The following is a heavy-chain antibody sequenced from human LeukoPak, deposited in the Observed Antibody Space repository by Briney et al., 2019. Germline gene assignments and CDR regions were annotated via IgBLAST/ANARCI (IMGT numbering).Heavy chain of an antibody. CDR3: ARDGGYYGSGSYYYYYYYMDV. CDR1: GFTFDDYG. Sequence: GGSPRLSCAASGFTFDDYGMSWVRQAPGKGLEWVSGINWNGGSTGYADSVKGRFTISRDNSKNSLYLQMNSLRAEDTALYYCARDGGYYGSGSYYYYYYYMDVWGKGTTVTVSS. J-gene: IGHJ6*03. D-gene: IGHD3-10*01. CDR2: INWNGGST. V-gene: IGHV3-20*04.